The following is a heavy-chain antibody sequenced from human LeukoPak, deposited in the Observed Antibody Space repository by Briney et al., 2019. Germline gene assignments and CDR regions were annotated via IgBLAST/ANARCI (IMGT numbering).Heavy chain of an antibody. CDR1: GFTFSSYS. D-gene: IGHD2-2*01. J-gene: IGHJ5*02. V-gene: IGHV3-21*01. CDR2: ISSSSSYI. Sequence: PGGSLRLSCAASGFTFSSYSMNWVRQAPGKGLEWVSSISSSSSYIYYADSVKGRFTISRDNAKNSLYLQMNSLRAEDTAVYYCARELAYCSSTSCYPTGYNWFDPWGQGTLVTVSS. CDR3: ARELAYCSSTSCYPTGYNWFDP.